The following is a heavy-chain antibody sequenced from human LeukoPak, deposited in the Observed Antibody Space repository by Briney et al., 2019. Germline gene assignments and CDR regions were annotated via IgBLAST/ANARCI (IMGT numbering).Heavy chain of an antibody. J-gene: IGHJ4*02. CDR2: VTDSGMSS. V-gene: IGHV3-23*01. CDR1: GFTFSNYA. Sequence: GGSLRLSCAASGFTFSNYAMTWVRQAPWKGLDWVSSVTDSGMSSYYADSVKGRFTISRDNPRNTLYLQMHSLRSEDTAIYYCASYPFGVLRFLDWFSSPGGQGALVTVSS. CDR3: ASYPFGVLRFLDWFSSP. D-gene: IGHD3-3*01.